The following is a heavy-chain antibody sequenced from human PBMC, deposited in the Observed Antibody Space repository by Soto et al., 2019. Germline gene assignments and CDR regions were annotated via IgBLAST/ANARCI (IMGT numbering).Heavy chain of an antibody. D-gene: IGHD3-9*01. J-gene: IGHJ4*02. CDR3: ARGDFDWLLPGPIDY. V-gene: IGHV3-7*05. CDR1: EFTFSSYG. CDR2: IKQDGSEK. Sequence: GGPLRLSCAASEFTFSSYGMSWVRQAPGKGLEWVANIKQDGSEKYYVDSVKGRFTISRDNAKNSLYLQMNSLRAEDTAVYYCARGDFDWLLPGPIDYWGQGTLVTVSS.